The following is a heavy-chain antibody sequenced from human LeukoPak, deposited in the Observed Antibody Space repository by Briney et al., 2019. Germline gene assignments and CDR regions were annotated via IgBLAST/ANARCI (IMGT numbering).Heavy chain of an antibody. Sequence: PSETLSLTCTVSGGSISSYFWSWIRQPPGKGLEWIGDIYYSGSTNYNPSLKSRVTTSVDTSKNQFSLKLSSVTAADTAVYYCARGGMFYGDYFSLGYWGQGTLVTVSS. CDR3: ARGGMFYGDYFSLGY. V-gene: IGHV4-59*01. J-gene: IGHJ4*02. CDR2: IYYSGST. D-gene: IGHD4-17*01. CDR1: GGSISSYF.